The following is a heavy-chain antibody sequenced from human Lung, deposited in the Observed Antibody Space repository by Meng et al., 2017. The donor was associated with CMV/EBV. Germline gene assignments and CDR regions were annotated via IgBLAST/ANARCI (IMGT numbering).Heavy chain of an antibody. Sequence: QVQLQESGQGLVKPSQTLSLTCTVSGGSISSGGYYWSWIRQHPGKGLEWIGYTHSSGSTYYNPSLRSRLTISVDTSKNQFSLKLSSVTAADTAVYYCARASYGSGSPLGESWFDPWGQGTLVTVSS. CDR1: GGSISSGGYY. CDR2: THSSGST. D-gene: IGHD3-10*01. CDR3: ARASYGSGSPLGESWFDP. V-gene: IGHV4-31*03. J-gene: IGHJ5*02.